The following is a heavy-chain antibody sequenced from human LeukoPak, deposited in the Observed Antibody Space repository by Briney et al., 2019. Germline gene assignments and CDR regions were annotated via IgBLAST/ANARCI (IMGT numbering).Heavy chain of an antibody. CDR3: ATYSGWYPFDY. CDR1: GASITSSSYY. V-gene: IGHV4-39*01. D-gene: IGHD6-19*01. CDR2: IYYSGST. J-gene: IGHJ4*02. Sequence: PSETLSLTCSVSGASITSSSYYWGWIRQPPGKGLEWIGSIYYSGSTYYNPSLKSRVTISVDTSKNQFSLKLSSVTAADTAVYYCATYSGWYPFDYWGQGTLVTVSS.